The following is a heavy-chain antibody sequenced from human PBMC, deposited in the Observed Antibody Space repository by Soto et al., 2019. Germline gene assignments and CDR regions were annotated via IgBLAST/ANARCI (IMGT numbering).Heavy chain of an antibody. CDR3: ARDVVAVRFTRFDP. CDR1: GGTFSSYA. CDR2: IIPIFGTA. D-gene: IGHD2-15*01. Sequence: VASVKVSCKASGGTFSSYAISWVRQAPGQGLEWMGGIIPIFGTANYAQKFQGRVTITADESTSTAYMELSSLRSEDTAVYYCARDVVAVRFTRFDPWGQVTLATVSS. V-gene: IGHV1-69*13. J-gene: IGHJ5*02.